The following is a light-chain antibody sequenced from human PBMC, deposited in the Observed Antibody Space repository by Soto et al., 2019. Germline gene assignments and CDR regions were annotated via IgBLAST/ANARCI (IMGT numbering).Light chain of an antibody. CDR1: SSDIGGYNS. CDR3: SSYTDTKSLV. J-gene: IGLJ1*01. V-gene: IGLV2-8*01. Sequence: QSVLTQSPSAPGSPGQSVTISCTGTSSDIGGYNSVSWYQQHPGKAPKVMIYDVTKRPSGVPDRFSGSKSGNTASLTVSALQAQDEADYYCSSYTDTKSLVFGTGTKVTVL. CDR2: DVT.